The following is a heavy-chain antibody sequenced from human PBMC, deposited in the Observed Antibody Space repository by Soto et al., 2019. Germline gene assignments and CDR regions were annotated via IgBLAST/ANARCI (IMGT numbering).Heavy chain of an antibody. V-gene: IGHV4-30-2*01. Sequence: KASETLSLTCAVSGGSISSGGYSWSWIRQPPGKGLEWIGYIYHSGSTYYNPSLKSRVTISVDRSKNQFSLKLSSVTAADTAVYYCARAKGKFGEGPNWFDPWGQGTLVTVSS. CDR3: ARAKGKFGEGPNWFDP. CDR2: IYHSGST. CDR1: GGSISSGGYS. J-gene: IGHJ5*02. D-gene: IGHD3-10*01.